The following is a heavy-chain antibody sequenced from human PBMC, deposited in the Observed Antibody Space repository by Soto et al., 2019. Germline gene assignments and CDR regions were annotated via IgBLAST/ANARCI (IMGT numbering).Heavy chain of an antibody. D-gene: IGHD6-13*01. CDR3: ARGPRQQLVPNWFDP. CDR1: GDSVSSNSAA. V-gene: IGHV6-1*01. Sequence: SQTLSLTCAISGDSVSSNSAAWNWIRQSPSRGLEWLGRTYYRSKWYNDYAVSVKSRITINPDTSKNQFSLQLNSVTPEDTAVYYCARGPRQQLVPNWFDPWGQGNLVTGSS. J-gene: IGHJ5*02. CDR2: TYYRSKWYN.